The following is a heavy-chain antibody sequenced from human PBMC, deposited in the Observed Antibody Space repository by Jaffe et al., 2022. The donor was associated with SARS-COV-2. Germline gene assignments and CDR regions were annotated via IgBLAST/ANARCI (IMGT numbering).Heavy chain of an antibody. Sequence: QVQLQESGPGLVKPSETLSLSCTVSGGSISTYYWSWIRQPPGKGLEWIGYIYDSATTNYNPSLKSRVTISVDTSKNQFSLRLTSVTAADTAVYYCARAPTTGWYSFFDYWGQGTLVTVSS. CDR3: ARAPTTGWYSFFDY. CDR1: GGSISTYY. J-gene: IGHJ4*02. D-gene: IGHD6-19*01. V-gene: IGHV4-59*01. CDR2: IYDSATT.